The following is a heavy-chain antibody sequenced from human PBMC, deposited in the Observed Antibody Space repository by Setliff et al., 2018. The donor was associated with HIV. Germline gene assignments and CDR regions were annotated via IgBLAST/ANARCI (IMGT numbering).Heavy chain of an antibody. CDR3: ARGRVTLNGVAAGHHYMDV. J-gene: IGHJ6*03. V-gene: IGHV1-2*02. CDR1: GYIFTAYY. Sequence: ASVKVSCKASGYIFTAYYVHWVRRAPGQGFEWMGWINPDNGHTQYGQKFQGRLTLTRDTSIRTAYMELSRLTFDDTAIYYCARGRVTLNGVAAGHHYMDVWGKGNTVTVSS. CDR2: INPDNGHT. D-gene: IGHD3-3*01.